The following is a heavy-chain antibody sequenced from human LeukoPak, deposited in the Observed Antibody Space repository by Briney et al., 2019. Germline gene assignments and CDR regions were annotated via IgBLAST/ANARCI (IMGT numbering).Heavy chain of an antibody. CDR2: ISSSSSTI. Sequence: GGSLRLSCAASGFTFSSYSMNWVRQAPGQGLEWVSYISSSSSTIYYADSVEGRFTISRDNAKNSLYLQMNSLRAEDTAVYYCARDDGIAVAGGADYWGQGTLVTVSS. CDR1: GFTFSSYS. D-gene: IGHD6-19*01. CDR3: ARDDGIAVAGGADY. V-gene: IGHV3-48*04. J-gene: IGHJ4*02.